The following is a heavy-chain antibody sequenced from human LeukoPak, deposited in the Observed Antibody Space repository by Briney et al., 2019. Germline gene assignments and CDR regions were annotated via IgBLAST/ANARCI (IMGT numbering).Heavy chain of an antibody. D-gene: IGHD2-2*01. CDR1: GYTFLSYG. Sequence: ASVTVSCKASGYTFLSYGVNWVRQAPGQGLEWMGGIIPIFGTANYAQKFQGRVTITADESTSTAYMELSSLRSDDTAVYYCARDTLPAAAIPLGDAFDIWGQGTMVTVSS. CDR3: ARDTLPAAAIPLGDAFDI. J-gene: IGHJ3*02. V-gene: IGHV1-69*13. CDR2: IIPIFGTA.